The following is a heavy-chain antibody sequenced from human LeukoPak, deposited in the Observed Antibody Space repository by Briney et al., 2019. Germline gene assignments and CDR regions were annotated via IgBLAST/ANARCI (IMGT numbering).Heavy chain of an antibody. CDR2: IYYSGST. Sequence: PSETLSLTCTVSGGSISSSSYYWGWIRQPPGKGLEWIGSIYYSGSTYYNPSLKSRVTISVDTSKNQFSLKLSSVTAADTAVYYCARVYGMDVWGQGTTVTVSS. V-gene: IGHV4-39*07. J-gene: IGHJ6*02. CDR1: GGSISSSSYY. CDR3: ARVYGMDV.